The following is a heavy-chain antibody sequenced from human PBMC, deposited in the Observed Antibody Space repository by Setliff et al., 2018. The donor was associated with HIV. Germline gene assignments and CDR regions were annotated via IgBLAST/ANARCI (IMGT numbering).Heavy chain of an antibody. CDR1: GYTFTGNY. V-gene: IGHV1-24*01. CDR3: TRSRRRLDAFDI. CDR2: FDPEDGET. D-gene: IGHD6-25*01. J-gene: IGHJ3*02. Sequence: ASVKVSCKASGYTFTGNYIHWVHQAPGKGLEWMGGFDPEDGETIYAQKFQGRVTMTEDTSIDTAYMELSSLRSEDTAVYYCTRSRRRLDAFDIWGLGTMVTVSS.